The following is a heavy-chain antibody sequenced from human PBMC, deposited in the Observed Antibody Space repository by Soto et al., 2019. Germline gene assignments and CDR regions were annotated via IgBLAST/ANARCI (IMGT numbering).Heavy chain of an antibody. CDR1: GFTFDDYA. V-gene: IGHV3-9*01. CDR3: TTDSYSTMIVVRFDY. D-gene: IGHD3-22*01. CDR2: ISWNSGSI. J-gene: IGHJ4*01. Sequence: GGFLRLSCAASGFTFDDYAMHWVRQAPGKGLEWVSGISWNSGSIGYADSVKGRFTISRDNAKNSLYLQMNSLKTEDTGIYYCTTDSYSTMIVVRFDYWGHGTLVTVSS.